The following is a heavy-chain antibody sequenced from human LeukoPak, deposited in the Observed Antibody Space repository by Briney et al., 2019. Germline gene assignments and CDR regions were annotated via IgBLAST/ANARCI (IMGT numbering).Heavy chain of an antibody. J-gene: IGHJ5*02. D-gene: IGHD3-22*01. V-gene: IGHV4-34*01. Sequence: PSETLSLTCAVYGGSFSGYYWSWIRQPPGKGLEWIGEINHSGSTNYNPSLKSRVTISVDTSKNQFSLKLSSVTAADTAVYYCARHVGDYYDSSGYYYGLDPWGQGTLVTVSS. CDR2: INHSGST. CDR1: GGSFSGYY. CDR3: ARHVGDYYDSSGYYYGLDP.